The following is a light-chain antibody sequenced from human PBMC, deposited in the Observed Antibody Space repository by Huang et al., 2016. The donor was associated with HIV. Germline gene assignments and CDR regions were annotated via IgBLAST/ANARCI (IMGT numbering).Light chain of an antibody. CDR2: WAS. Sequence: IVMTQSPNSLAVSLGEGATISCQSSQSLLSGSKNKNYVAWYQQKPGQAPKLFIYWASTLEAGVPDRFSGGGSGTEFTLTINSLQAEDVAVYYCQQYYSTPYTFGQGTKLEIK. V-gene: IGKV4-1*01. CDR1: QSLLSGSKNKNY. J-gene: IGKJ2*01. CDR3: QQYYSTPYT.